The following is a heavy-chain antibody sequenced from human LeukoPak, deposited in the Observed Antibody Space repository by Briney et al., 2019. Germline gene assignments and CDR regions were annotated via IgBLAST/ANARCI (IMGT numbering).Heavy chain of an antibody. J-gene: IGHJ4*02. CDR1: GITFSSYE. CDR3: ARDRTSGSSSGR. D-gene: IGHD6-13*01. V-gene: IGHV3-48*03. CDR2: ISSSGSTI. Sequence: PGGSLRLSCAASGITFSSYEMNWVRQAPGKGLEWVSYISSSGSTIYYADSVKGRFTISRDNAKNSLYLQMNSLRAEDTAVYYCARDRTSGSSSGRWGQGTLVTVSS.